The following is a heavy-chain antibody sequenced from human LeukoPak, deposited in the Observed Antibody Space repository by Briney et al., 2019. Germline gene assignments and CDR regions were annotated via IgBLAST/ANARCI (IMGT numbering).Heavy chain of an antibody. V-gene: IGHV1-8*03. Sequence: ASVKVSCKASGGTFSRSAISWVRQATGQGLEWMGWMNPNSGNTGYAQKFQGRVTITRNTSISTAYMELSSLRSEDTAVYYCASEGGAMGAPIWGQGTMVTVSS. J-gene: IGHJ3*02. CDR3: ASEGGAMGAPI. D-gene: IGHD1-26*01. CDR2: MNPNSGNT. CDR1: GGTFSRSA.